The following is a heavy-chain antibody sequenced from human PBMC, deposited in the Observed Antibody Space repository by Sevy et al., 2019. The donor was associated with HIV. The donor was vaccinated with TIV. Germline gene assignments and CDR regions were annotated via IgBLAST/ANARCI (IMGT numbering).Heavy chain of an antibody. J-gene: IGHJ6*02. V-gene: IGHV5-51*01. CDR2: IYPGDSDT. CDR1: GYSFTDYW. D-gene: IGHD3-16*01. CDR3: ARGARGTLPSYYYYTLNI. Sequence: GESLKISCKGSGYSFTDYWSGWVRQKPGKGLEWMGIIYPGDSDTIYSPSFQGQVTISVDKSISTAYLQWSSLKTSDTAIFYCARGARGTLPSYYYYTLNIWGQGTTVTVSS.